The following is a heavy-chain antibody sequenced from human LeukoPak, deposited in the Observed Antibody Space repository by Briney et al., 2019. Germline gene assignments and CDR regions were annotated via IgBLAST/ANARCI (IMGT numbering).Heavy chain of an antibody. V-gene: IGHV4-30-2*01. CDR3: ARHGGVVRGEGSDGFDI. Sequence: SETLSLTCTVSGGSISGGGYYWSWIRQPPGKGLEWIGYIYHSGSTYYNPSLKSRVTISVDRSKNQFSLKLSSVTAADTAVYYCARHGGVVRGEGSDGFDIWGQGTMVTVSS. CDR2: IYHSGST. CDR1: GGSISGGGYY. J-gene: IGHJ3*02. D-gene: IGHD3-10*01.